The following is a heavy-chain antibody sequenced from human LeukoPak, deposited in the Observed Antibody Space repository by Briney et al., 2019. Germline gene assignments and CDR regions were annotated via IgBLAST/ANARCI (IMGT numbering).Heavy chain of an antibody. CDR3: ARDFSLHFWSGYYPSGSYYFDY. D-gene: IGHD3-3*02. V-gene: IGHV4-34*01. J-gene: IGHJ4*02. CDR2: INHSGST. Sequence: ASETLSLTCAVYGGSFSGYYWSWIRQPPGKGLEWIGEINHSGSTNYNPSLKSRVTISVDTSKNQFSLKLSSVTAADTAVYYCARDFSLHFWSGYYPSGSYYFDYWGQGTLVTVSS. CDR1: GGSFSGYY.